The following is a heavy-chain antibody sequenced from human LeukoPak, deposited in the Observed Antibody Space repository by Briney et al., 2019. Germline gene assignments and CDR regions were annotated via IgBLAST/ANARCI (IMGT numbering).Heavy chain of an antibody. Sequence: TSETLSLTCAVSGGSINSHYWGWIRQPPGKGLQWIGDIYYTGKINYNPSLKSRVTITLDTSKDHLSLNVTSVLAADTAIYYCVRRDTGWNYFDYWGQGILVTVSS. D-gene: IGHD6-19*01. CDR3: VRRDTGWNYFDY. V-gene: IGHV4-59*08. CDR1: GGSINSHY. CDR2: IYYTGKI. J-gene: IGHJ4*02.